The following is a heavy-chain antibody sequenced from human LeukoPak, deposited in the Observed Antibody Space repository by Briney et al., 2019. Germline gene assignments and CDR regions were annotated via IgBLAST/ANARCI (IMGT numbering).Heavy chain of an antibody. CDR2: IYTSGST. D-gene: IGHD2-15*01. Sequence: PSQTLSLTCTVSGGSISSGSYYWSWIRQPAGKGLEWIGRIYTSGSTNYNPSLKSRVTMSVDTSKNQFSLKLSSVTAADTAVYYCARVNTQGVPSPWGQGILVTASS. J-gene: IGHJ5*02. V-gene: IGHV4-61*02. CDR3: ARVNTQGVPSP. CDR1: GGSISSGSYY.